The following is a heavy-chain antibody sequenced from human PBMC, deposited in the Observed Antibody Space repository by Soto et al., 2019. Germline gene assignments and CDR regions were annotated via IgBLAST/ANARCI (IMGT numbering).Heavy chain of an antibody. D-gene: IGHD4-17*01. CDR1: GGTFSSYT. V-gene: IGHV1-69*02. Sequence: QVQLVQSGAEVKKPGSSVKVSCKASGGTFSSYTISWVRQAPGQGLEWMGRIIPILGIANYAQKFQGRVTIPAEKSTSTAYMGLSSLRSEDTAVYYCARVWGDYGDYYWFAPWGQGTRVTVSS. J-gene: IGHJ5*02. CDR2: IIPILGIA. CDR3: ARVWGDYGDYYWFAP.